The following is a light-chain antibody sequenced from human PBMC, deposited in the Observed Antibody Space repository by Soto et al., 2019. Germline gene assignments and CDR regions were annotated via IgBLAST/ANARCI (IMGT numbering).Light chain of an antibody. CDR2: DDN. Sequence: QKVTISCSGSSSNIGGNSVSWYQQLPGTAPKLLIYDDNKRPSGIPDRFSGSKSGTSATLGITGFQTGDEADYYCGSWDSRLSAYVFGTGTKVTVL. J-gene: IGLJ1*01. V-gene: IGLV1-51*01. CDR3: GSWDSRLSAYV. CDR1: SSNIGGNS.